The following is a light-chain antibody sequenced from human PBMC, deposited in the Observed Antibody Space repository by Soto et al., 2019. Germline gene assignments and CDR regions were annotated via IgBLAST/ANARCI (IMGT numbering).Light chain of an antibody. J-gene: IGKJ2*01. V-gene: IGKV4-1*01. CDR3: HQFYTAPQT. CDR1: QSGLANSTNKSY. Sequence: VLTQSPSSLAVSLGERATVTCRSSQSGLANSTNKSYLAWYQKKRGHPPKLLVHWASVREAGVPDRFSGGGSGTDFTLTISSLQAEDVAVYYCHQFYTAPQTCAQGPDLEIK. CDR2: WAS.